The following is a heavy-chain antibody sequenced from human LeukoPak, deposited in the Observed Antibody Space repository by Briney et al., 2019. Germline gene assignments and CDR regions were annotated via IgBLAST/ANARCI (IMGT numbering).Heavy chain of an antibody. CDR2: SDTSGNT. J-gene: IGHJ3*02. CDR3: ARQDVATSHDAFDI. Sequence: SQTLSLTCTVSDGSVSSGSYYWSWIRQPAGKGLEWLGRSDTSGNTNYNPSLKSRVTISVDTSKNQISLKLSSVTAADTAVYFRARQDVATSHDAFDIWGQGTLVTVSS. D-gene: IGHD5-12*01. CDR1: DGSVSSGSYY. V-gene: IGHV4-61*02.